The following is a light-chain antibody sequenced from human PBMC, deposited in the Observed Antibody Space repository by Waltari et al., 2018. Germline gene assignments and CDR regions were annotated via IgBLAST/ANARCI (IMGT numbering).Light chain of an antibody. J-gene: IGKJ2*01. CDR1: QSISTY. CDR2: AAS. V-gene: IGKV1-39*01. Sequence: DIQMTQSPSSLSASVGDRVTITCRASQSISTYLNWYQQKPGKAPKLLIYAASSLQSGVPPRFSGSGSGTDFTLTISSLQPEDFATYYCQQSYSPVYTFGQGTKLEIK. CDR3: QQSYSPVYT.